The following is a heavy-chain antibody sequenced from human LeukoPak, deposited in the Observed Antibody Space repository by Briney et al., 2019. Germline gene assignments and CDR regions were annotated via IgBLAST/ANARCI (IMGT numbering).Heavy chain of an antibody. CDR3: AKDYYDSCGYFDY. CDR1: GFTFSSYG. J-gene: IGHJ4*02. CDR2: IWYDGSNK. V-gene: IGHV3-33*06. D-gene: IGHD3-22*01. Sequence: GGSLRLSCAASGFTFSSYGMHWVRQAPGKGLEWVAVIWYDGSNKYYADSVKGRFTISRDNSKNTLYLQMNSLRAEDTAVYYCAKDYYDSCGYFDYWGQGTLVTVSS.